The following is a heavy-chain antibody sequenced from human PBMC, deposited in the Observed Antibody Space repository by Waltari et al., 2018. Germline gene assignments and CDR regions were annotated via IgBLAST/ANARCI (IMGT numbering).Heavy chain of an antibody. D-gene: IGHD1-26*01. CDR1: SGSIINYY. J-gene: IGHJ3*01. V-gene: IGHV4-59*08. CDR3: ARHPSRGSPGADAFDV. CDR2: IFSSGNT. Sequence: QVQLQESGPGLVRPSETLSLTCTVSSGSIINYYWSWIRQSPEKGLEWIGYIFSSGNTNYSPSLRSRITISVDTSKNQLSLRLDSVTADDSAVYYCARHPSRGSPGADAFDVWGQGAMVTVSA.